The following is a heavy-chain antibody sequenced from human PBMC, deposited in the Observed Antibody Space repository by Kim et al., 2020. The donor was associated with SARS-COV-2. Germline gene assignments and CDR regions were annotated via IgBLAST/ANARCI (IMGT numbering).Heavy chain of an antibody. J-gene: IGHJ4*02. D-gene: IGHD3-3*01. V-gene: IGHV3-30*02. CDR3: AKDRGTIFFGY. Sequence: KYYADSVKSRFTISRDNSKNTLYLQMNSLRAEDTAVYYCAKDRGTIFFGYWGQGTLVTVSS. CDR2: K.